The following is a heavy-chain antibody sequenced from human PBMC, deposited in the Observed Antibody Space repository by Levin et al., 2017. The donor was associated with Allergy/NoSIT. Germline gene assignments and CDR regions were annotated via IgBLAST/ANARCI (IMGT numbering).Heavy chain of an antibody. D-gene: IGHD5-18*01. Sequence: GGSLRLSCAASGFTFSTYGMHWVRQAPGKGLEWVAVIWYDGTNKYYGDSVKGRFTISRDNSKNTLYLQMSSLRAEDTAVYYCARGSGSNYAHFDYWGQGTLVTVSS. J-gene: IGHJ4*02. V-gene: IGHV3-33*01. CDR1: GFTFSTYG. CDR2: IWYDGTNK. CDR3: ARGSGSNYAHFDY.